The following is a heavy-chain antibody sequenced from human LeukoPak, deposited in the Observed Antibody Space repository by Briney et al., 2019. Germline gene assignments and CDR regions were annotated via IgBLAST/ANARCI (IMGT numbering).Heavy chain of an antibody. D-gene: IGHD3-10*01. J-gene: IGHJ4*02. Sequence: ASVTVSCKASGYTFTSYDINWVRQATGQGLEWMGWMNPNSGNTGYAQKFQGRVTMTRNTSISTAYMELSSLRSEDTAVYYCARDRTNYYASGTCLDYWGQGTLVIVSS. CDR1: GYTFTSYD. CDR2: MNPNSGNT. V-gene: IGHV1-8*01. CDR3: ARDRTNYYASGTCLDY.